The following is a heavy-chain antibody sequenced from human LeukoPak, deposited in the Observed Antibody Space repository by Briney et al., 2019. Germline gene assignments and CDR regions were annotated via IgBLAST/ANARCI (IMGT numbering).Heavy chain of an antibody. CDR2: IKSDGTII. Sequence: GGSLSLSCAASGFTFSGYWMHWVRQAPGKGLVWFSRIKSDGTIIGYADSVKGRFTISRDNAKNTLYLQMNSLRADDTAVYYCARSMYCGGDCYYYFDYWGQGTLVTVAS. CDR3: ARSMYCGGDCYYYFDY. D-gene: IGHD2-21*02. V-gene: IGHV3-74*01. J-gene: IGHJ4*02. CDR1: GFTFSGYW.